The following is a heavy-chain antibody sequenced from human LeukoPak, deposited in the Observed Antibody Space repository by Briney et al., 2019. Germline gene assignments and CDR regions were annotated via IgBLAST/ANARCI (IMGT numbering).Heavy chain of an antibody. CDR1: GFGFSDCS. CDR3: ARDYKYAFDN. Sequence: GGSLRLSCAASGFGFSDCSMNWVRQAPGKGLEWISYIGISSGNTNYADSVKGRFTISGDKAKNSLYLQMNSLRVEDTAVYYCARDYKYAFDNWGQGTLVTVSS. D-gene: IGHD5-24*01. V-gene: IGHV3-48*01. J-gene: IGHJ4*02. CDR2: IGISSGNT.